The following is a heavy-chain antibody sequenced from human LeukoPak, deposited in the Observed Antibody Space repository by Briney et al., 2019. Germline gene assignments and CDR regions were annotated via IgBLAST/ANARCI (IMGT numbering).Heavy chain of an antibody. CDR1: GFSFSSYA. D-gene: IGHD6-19*01. J-gene: IGHJ3*01. CDR2: ISDRASAI. V-gene: IGHV3-48*03. Sequence: GGTLRLSCSATGFSFSSYAMSWIDEAPGKGLLCSSYISDRASAIYYADSVKGRFTISRDNYKKSLYLQMNSLRAENTTLYYSARDGSGWQLRPDTFHFWGLGTMVTVS. CDR3: ARDGSGWQLRPDTFHF.